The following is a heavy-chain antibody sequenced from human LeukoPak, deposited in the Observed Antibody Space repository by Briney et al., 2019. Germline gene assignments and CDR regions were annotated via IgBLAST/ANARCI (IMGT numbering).Heavy chain of an antibody. D-gene: IGHD1/OR15-1a*01. V-gene: IGHV3-48*03. Sequence: GGSLRLSCAASGFTFSSFEMNWVRQAPGKGLEWIAYISGSGGTTYYGDSVKGRFTISRDNAKSSLYLQINSLRAEDTAVYYCARDEQRSGAFDIWGQGTMVTVSS. CDR2: ISGSGGTT. CDR3: ARDEQRSGAFDI. J-gene: IGHJ3*02. CDR1: GFTFSSFE.